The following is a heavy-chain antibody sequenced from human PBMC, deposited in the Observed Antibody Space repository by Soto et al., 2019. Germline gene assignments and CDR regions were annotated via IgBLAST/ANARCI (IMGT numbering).Heavy chain of an antibody. V-gene: IGHV3-23*01. CDR1: GFTFSSYA. J-gene: IGHJ6*02. CDR3: AKDFGPYYDTYYGMDV. Sequence: GGSLRLSCAASGFTFSSYAMSWVRQAPGKGLEWVSAISGSGGSTYYADSVKGRFTISRDNSKNTLYLQMNSLRAEDTAVYYCAKDFGPYYDTYYGMDVWGQGTTVTVSS. D-gene: IGHD3-22*01. CDR2: ISGSGGST.